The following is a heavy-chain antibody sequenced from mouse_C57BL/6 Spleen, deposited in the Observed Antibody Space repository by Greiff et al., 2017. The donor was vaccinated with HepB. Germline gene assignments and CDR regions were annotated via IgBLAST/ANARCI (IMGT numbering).Heavy chain of an antibody. CDR1: GYTFTDYY. CDR2: INPNNGGT. Sequence: VQLQQSGPELVKPGASVKISCKASGYTFTDYYMNWVKQSHGKSLEWIGDINPNNGGTSYNQKFKGKATLTVDKSSSTAYMELRSLTSEDSAVYYCGRGGYYAMDYWGQGTSVTVSS. J-gene: IGHJ4*01. CDR3: GRGGYYAMDY. V-gene: IGHV1-26*01.